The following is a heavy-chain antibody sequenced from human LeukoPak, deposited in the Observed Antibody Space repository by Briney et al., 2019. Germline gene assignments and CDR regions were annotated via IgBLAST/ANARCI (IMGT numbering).Heavy chain of an antibody. J-gene: IGHJ4*02. CDR1: GDSVSSNSAS. V-gene: IGHV6-1*01. Sequence: SQTLSLTCAISGDSVSSNSASWNWIRQSPSRGLEWLGRTCYRSKWYNNYAVSVKSRITINPDTSKDQFSLQLNSVTPEDTAVYYCARGVAGSPHYLDNWGQGTLVTVSS. CDR3: ARGVAGSPHYLDN. D-gene: IGHD3-10*01. CDR2: TCYRSKWYN.